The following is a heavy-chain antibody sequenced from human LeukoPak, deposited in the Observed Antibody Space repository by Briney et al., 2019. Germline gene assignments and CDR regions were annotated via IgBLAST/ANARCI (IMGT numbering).Heavy chain of an antibody. CDR1: GFTFTTYG. CDR2: IWYDGSKK. J-gene: IGHJ1*01. D-gene: IGHD6-19*01. Sequence: GGSLRLSCAASGFTFTTYGMHWVRQAPGKGLEWVAVIWYDGSKKNYADSVKGRFTISRDNSKNTLNLQMTSLRAEDTAVYYCARVSEDYSSGWYEEYFQYWGQGTLVIVSS. V-gene: IGHV3-33*08. CDR3: ARVSEDYSSGWYEEYFQY.